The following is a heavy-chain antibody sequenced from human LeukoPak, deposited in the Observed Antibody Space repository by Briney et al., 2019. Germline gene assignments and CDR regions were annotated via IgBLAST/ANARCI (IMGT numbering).Heavy chain of an antibody. D-gene: IGHD1-26*01. J-gene: IGHJ6*02. V-gene: IGHV7-4-1*02. CDR1: GYTFTSYA. CDR2: INTNTGNP. Sequence: GASVKVSCKASGYTFTSYAMNWVRQAPGQGLEWMGWINTNTGNPTYAQGFTGRFVFSLDTPVSTAYLQISSLKAEDTAVYYCARGGAMGGYYYYYGMDVWGQGTTVTVSS. CDR3: ARGGAMGGYYYYYGMDV.